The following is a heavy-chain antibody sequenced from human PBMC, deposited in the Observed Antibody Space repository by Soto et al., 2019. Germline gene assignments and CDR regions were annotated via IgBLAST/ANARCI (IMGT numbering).Heavy chain of an antibody. D-gene: IGHD2-2*01. CDR2: IKSKTDGGTT. CDR3: TTEVRDIVAVPAARRTPRYYGMDV. Sequence: PGGSLRLSCAASGFTFSNAWMSWVRQAPGKGLEWVGRIKSKTDGGTTDYAAPVKGRFTISRDDSKNTLYLQMNSLKTEDTAVYYCTTEVRDIVAVPAARRTPRYYGMDVWGQGTTVTVSS. V-gene: IGHV3-15*01. J-gene: IGHJ6*02. CDR1: GFTFSNAW.